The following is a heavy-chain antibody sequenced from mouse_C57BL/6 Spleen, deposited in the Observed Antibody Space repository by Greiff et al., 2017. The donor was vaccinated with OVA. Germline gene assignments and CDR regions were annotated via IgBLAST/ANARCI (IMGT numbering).Heavy chain of an antibody. CDR1: GFTFSDYY. Sequence: EVQLVESEGGLVQPGSSMKLSCTASGFTFSDYYMAWVRQVPEKGLEWVANINYDGSSTYYLDSLKSRFIISRDNAKNILYLQMSSLKSEDTATYYCARVAFWAFCYWGQGTTLTVSS. D-gene: IGHD3-1*01. CDR3: ARVAFWAFCY. V-gene: IGHV5-16*01. J-gene: IGHJ2*01. CDR2: INYDGSST.